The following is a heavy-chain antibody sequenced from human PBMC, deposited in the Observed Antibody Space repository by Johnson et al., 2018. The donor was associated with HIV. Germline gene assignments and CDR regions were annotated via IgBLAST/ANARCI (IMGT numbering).Heavy chain of an antibody. V-gene: IGHV3-9*01. CDR2: ISWNSGSI. CDR3: ARALYSSGWYDEGLAFDI. CDR1: GFTFDDYA. D-gene: IGHD6-19*01. J-gene: IGHJ3*02. Sequence: VQLVESGGGLVQPGRSLRLSCAASGFTFDDYAMHWVRQAPGKGLEWVSGISWNSGSIGYADSVKGRSIISRDNSKNTLYLQMNSLRAEDTAVYYCARALYSSGWYDEGLAFDIWGQGTMVTVSS.